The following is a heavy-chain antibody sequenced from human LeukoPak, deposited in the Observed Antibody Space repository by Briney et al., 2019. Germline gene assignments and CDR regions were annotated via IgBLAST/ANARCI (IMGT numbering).Heavy chain of an antibody. CDR2: IYYSGYT. CDR1: GGSISSYY. CDR3: VRGSYPIRYYYYYMDV. Sequence: SETLSLTCTVSGGSISSYYWSWIRQPPGRGLEWIGYIYYSGYTNYNPSLKSRVTISVDTSKNQFSLKLSSVTAADTAVYYCVRGSYPIRYYYYYMDVWGKGTTVTVSS. J-gene: IGHJ6*03. D-gene: IGHD1-26*01. V-gene: IGHV4-59*01.